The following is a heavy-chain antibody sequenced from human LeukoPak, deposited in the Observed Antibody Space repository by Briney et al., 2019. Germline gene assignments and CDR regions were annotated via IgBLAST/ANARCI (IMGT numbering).Heavy chain of an antibody. CDR2: IYYSGST. D-gene: IGHD5-12*01. Sequence: SETLSLTCTVSGGSISSSSYYWGWIRQPPGKGLEWIGSIYYSGSTYYNPSLKSRVTISVDTSKNQFSLKLSSVTAADTAVYHCARVSGYDWESSYDYWGQGTLVTVSS. J-gene: IGHJ4*02. V-gene: IGHV4-39*07. CDR3: ARVSGYDWESSYDY. CDR1: GGSISSSSYY.